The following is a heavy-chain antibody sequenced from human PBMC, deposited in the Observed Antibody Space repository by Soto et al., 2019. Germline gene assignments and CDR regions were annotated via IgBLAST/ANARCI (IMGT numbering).Heavy chain of an antibody. V-gene: IGHV3-30-3*01. CDR1: GFTFSSYA. D-gene: IGHD3-16*01. Sequence: GGSLRLSCAASGFTFSSYAMHWVRQAPGKGLEWVAVISYDGSNKYYADSVKGRFTISRDNSKNTLYLQMNSLRAEDTAVYYCAKRTLISARVDVWGQGTTVTVSS. CDR2: ISYDGSNK. J-gene: IGHJ6*02. CDR3: AKRTLISARVDV.